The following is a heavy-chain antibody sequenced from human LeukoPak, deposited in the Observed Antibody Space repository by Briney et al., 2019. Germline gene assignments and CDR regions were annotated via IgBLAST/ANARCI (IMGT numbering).Heavy chain of an antibody. CDR2: IYSGGST. D-gene: IGHD3-16*01. J-gene: IGHJ4*02. V-gene: IGHV3-66*01. CDR1: GLTVSSDY. Sequence: GGSLRLSCAASGLTVSSDYMSWVRQAPGKGLEWVSVIYSGGSTYYADSVKGRFTISRDNSKNTLYLQMNSVRAEDTAVYYCARVQGGYSNYWGQGTLVTVSS. CDR3: ARVQGGYSNY.